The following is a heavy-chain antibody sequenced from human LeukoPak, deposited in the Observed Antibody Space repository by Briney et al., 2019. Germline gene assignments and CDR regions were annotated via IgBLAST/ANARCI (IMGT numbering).Heavy chain of an antibody. Sequence: PGGSLRLSCAASAFTFRRYAMNWVRQAPGRGLEWVSVISGSGDSTYYANSVKGRFTISRDNSKNTLYLQMNSLRAEDTAVYYCAKDHSKLGMDWYFDLWGRGTLVTVSS. CDR1: AFTFRRYA. J-gene: IGHJ2*01. V-gene: IGHV3-23*01. CDR2: ISGSGDST. CDR3: AKDHSKLGMDWYFDL. D-gene: IGHD2-15*01.